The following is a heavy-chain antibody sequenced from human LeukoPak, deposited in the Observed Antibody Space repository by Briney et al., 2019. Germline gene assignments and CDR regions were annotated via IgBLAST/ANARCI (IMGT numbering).Heavy chain of an antibody. CDR1: GFPFRTYS. CDR2: ISSSSTTI. CDR3: ASDWPGGSYYTPCDY. V-gene: IGHV3-48*01. Sequence: GGSLRLSCAASGFPFRTYSMTWVRQAPGKGLEWVSYISSSSTTIYYADSVKGRFTISRDNDKNSLYLQMNSLRAEDTAVYYCASDWPGGSYYTPCDYWGHCVLVTVSS. D-gene: IGHD1-26*01. J-gene: IGHJ4*01.